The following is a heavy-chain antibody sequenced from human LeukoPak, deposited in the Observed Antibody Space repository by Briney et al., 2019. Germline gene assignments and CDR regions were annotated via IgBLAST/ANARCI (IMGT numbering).Heavy chain of an antibody. CDR1: GFTFSSHA. Sequence: GGSLRLSCAASGFTFSSHAMSWVRQAPGKGLEWVSAISGSGGSTYYADSVKGRFTISRDNSKNTLYLQMNSLRAEDTAVYCCAKGILRYFDWFPGYWGQGTLVTVSS. D-gene: IGHD3-9*01. V-gene: IGHV3-23*01. CDR2: ISGSGGST. CDR3: AKGILRYFDWFPGY. J-gene: IGHJ4*02.